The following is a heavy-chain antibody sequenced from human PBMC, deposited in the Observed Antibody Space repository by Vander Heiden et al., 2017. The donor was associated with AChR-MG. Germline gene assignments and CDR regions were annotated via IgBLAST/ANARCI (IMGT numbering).Heavy chain of an antibody. CDR2: MSSSSSYI. CDR1: GFPFSGYS. J-gene: IGHJ4*02. CDR3: ARVPLAVAGRGDFDY. D-gene: IGHD6-19*01. V-gene: IGHV3-21*01. Sequence: EVQLVESGGGLVKPGASLRLSRAASGFPFSGYSVNWVRRAPGKGLEWVSSMSSSSSYIYYADSVKGRFTISRDNAKNSLYLQMNSLRAEDTAVYYCARVPLAVAGRGDFDYWGQGTLVTVSS.